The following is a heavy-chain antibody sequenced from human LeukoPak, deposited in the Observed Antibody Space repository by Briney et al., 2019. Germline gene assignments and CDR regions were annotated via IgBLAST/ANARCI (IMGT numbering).Heavy chain of an antibody. CDR3: ARAYYYDSSGFYPGGDF. CDR1: GYTFTNYY. Sequence: ASVKVSCKASGYTFTNYYMYWVRQAPGQGLEWMGIINPGTGSTSYAQKFQCRVTMTRDTSTSTVYMELSRLRSEDTAVYYCARAYYYDSSGFYPGGDFWGQGTLVTVSS. CDR2: INPGTGST. D-gene: IGHD3-22*01. V-gene: IGHV1-46*01. J-gene: IGHJ4*02.